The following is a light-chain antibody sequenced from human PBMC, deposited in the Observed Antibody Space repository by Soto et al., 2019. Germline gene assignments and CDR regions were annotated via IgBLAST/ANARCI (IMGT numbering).Light chain of an antibody. J-gene: IGLJ1*01. V-gene: IGLV2-14*01. Sequence: QSVLTQPASVSGSPGQSITISCTGTISDVGCYDYVSWYQQHPGKATKLMIYDVSNRPSGVSKRVSGSKSGHTASLTISGLQAEDEADYYCSSYATSGNYVFGPGTKVTVL. CDR2: DVS. CDR1: ISDVGCYDY. CDR3: SSYATSGNYV.